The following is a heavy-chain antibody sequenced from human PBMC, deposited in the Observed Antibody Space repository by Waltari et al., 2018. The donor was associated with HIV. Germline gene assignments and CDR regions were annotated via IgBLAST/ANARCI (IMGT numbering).Heavy chain of an antibody. CDR2: ISAYKGNT. CDR3: ARVGCSSASCYSGWFDP. D-gene: IGHD2-2*01. CDR1: GYTFTSYG. J-gene: IGHJ5*02. V-gene: IGHV1-18*01. Sequence: QAQLAQSGAEVKKPGASVKVSCKASGYTFTSYGISWVRQAPGQGLEWLGWISAYKGNTNYAQKLQCTVTMTTDTSTSTAYMELRSLRSDDTAVYYCARVGCSSASCYSGWFDPWGQGTLVTVSS.